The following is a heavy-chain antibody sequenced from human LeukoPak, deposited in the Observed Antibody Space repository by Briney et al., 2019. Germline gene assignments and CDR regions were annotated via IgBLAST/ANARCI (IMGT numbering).Heavy chain of an antibody. V-gene: IGHV4-31*01. CDR1: VCSILRGLYY. Sequence: SQTLSLTLTFSVCSILRGLYYSSWPPHPPQKGLEWIGYIYYSKNKYYNTPLKSQVTMSVDTSKNQFSLKLSSVTAADTAVYYCARDSAPLLWSQPSLPPGAFDVWGQGTMVTVSS. D-gene: IGHD3-10*01. J-gene: IGHJ3*01. CDR3: ARDSAPLLWSQPSLPPGAFDV. CDR2: IYYSKNK.